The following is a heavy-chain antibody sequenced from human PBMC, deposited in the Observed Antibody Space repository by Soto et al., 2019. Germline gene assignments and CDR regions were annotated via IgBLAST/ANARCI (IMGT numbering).Heavy chain of an antibody. CDR3: ARGTYGDYDF. D-gene: IGHD4-17*01. Sequence: EVQLLESGGDLVQPGGSLRLSCAASGFTFSSYAMSWVRQAPGKGLEWVSALSAGGTSAYYTVSVEGRFTISRDNSKHILYLQMNSLRADDTAVYYCARGTYGDYDFWGQGTLVTVSS. CDR1: GFTFSSYA. CDR2: LSAGGTSA. V-gene: IGHV3-23*01. J-gene: IGHJ4*02.